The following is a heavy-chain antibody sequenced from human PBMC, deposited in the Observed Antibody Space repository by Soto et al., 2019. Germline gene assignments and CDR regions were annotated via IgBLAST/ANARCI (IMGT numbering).Heavy chain of an antibody. J-gene: IGHJ6*02. CDR1: GFTCRTYG. V-gene: IGHV3-30*18. Sequence: QVQLVESGGGVVQPGRSLRLSCAASGFTCRTYGMHWVRQAPGKGLEWLAVISNTGINKYYADSVKGRFTISRDNSRDTLFLQMNSLRGEDTAIYYCAKVIRADSTSSNFYYYSGLDVWGQGTTVTVSS. CDR2: ISNTGINK. CDR3: AKVIRADSTSSNFYYYSGLDV. D-gene: IGHD6-6*01.